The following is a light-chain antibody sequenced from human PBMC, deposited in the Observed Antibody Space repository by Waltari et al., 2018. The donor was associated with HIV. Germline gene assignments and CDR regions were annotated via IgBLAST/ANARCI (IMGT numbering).Light chain of an antibody. CDR1: SSDVGDYY. Sequence: QSALTQPASVSGSPGQSISISCTGTSSDVGDYYVSWYQHHPGKAPKVIIYEVSNRSAGVSNLFAGSKSGNTASLTISGLLPEDEADYFCSSYISSATPEFGGGTRLTVL. CDR2: EVS. CDR3: SSYISSATPE. J-gene: IGLJ3*02. V-gene: IGLV2-14*01.